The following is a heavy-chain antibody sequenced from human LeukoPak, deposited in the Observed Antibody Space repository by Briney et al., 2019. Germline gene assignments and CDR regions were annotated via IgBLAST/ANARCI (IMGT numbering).Heavy chain of an antibody. Sequence: GGSLRLSCAASGFTFSSYWMSWVRQAPGKGLEWVANIKQDGSDKYYVDSAKGRFTISRDNAKNSLYLQMNSLRAEDTAVYYCAREEGYSSSWSFDYWGQGTLVTVSS. CDR2: IKQDGSDK. CDR3: AREEGYSSSWSFDY. CDR1: GFTFSSYW. J-gene: IGHJ4*02. D-gene: IGHD6-13*01. V-gene: IGHV3-7*01.